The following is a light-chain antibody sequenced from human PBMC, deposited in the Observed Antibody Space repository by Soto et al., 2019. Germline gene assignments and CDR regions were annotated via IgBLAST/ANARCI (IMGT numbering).Light chain of an antibody. V-gene: IGKV3-20*01. Sequence: EFVLTQSPGTLSLSPGERATLSCRASQTVRNNYLAWYQQKPGQAPRLLIYDASSRATGIPDRFSGGGSGTDFTLTISRLEPDDFAVYYCQQCSSYPLTFGGGTKVEIK. CDR1: QTVRNNY. CDR3: QQCSSYPLT. CDR2: DAS. J-gene: IGKJ4*01.